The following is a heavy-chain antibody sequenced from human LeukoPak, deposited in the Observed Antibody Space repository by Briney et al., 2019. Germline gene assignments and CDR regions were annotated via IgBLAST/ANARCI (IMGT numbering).Heavy chain of an antibody. CDR1: GFTFSSYS. CDR3: ARLGHSYGYGAFDI. CDR2: ISSSSSYI. D-gene: IGHD5-18*01. Sequence: GGSLRLSCAASGFTFSSYSMNWVRQSPGKGLEWVSSISSSSSYIYYADSVKGRFTISRDNAKNSLYLQMNSLRAEDTAVYYCARLGHSYGYGAFDIWGQGTMVTVSS. J-gene: IGHJ3*02. V-gene: IGHV3-21*01.